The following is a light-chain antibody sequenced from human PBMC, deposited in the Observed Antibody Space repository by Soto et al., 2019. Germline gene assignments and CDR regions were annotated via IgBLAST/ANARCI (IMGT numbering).Light chain of an antibody. J-gene: IGKJ5*01. CDR2: RTS. CDR3: QQRSNWPSIT. CDR1: QSLSSIY. Sequence: EIVLTQSPGTLSLSPGQGAALSCRASQSLSSIYLACYEQTPGRSAMLLIYRTSSRATGIPDRFSGSESETDFTLTISRLEPDDSAVYFCQQRSNWPSITFGQGTRLEI. V-gene: IGKV3D-20*02.